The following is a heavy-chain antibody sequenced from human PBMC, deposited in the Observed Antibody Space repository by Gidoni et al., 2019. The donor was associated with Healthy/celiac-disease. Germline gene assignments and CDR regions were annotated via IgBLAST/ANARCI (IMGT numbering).Heavy chain of an antibody. CDR3: TRASYCTGGSCYRLSDY. Sequence: PGKGLEWVAFIRSKGFGGTTEYAASVKGRFTISRDDSKSIAYLQMNGLKTEDTAVYYCTRASYCTGGSCYRLSDYWGQGTLVTVSS. V-gene: IGHV3-49*02. CDR2: IRSKGFGGTT. D-gene: IGHD2-15*01. J-gene: IGHJ4*02.